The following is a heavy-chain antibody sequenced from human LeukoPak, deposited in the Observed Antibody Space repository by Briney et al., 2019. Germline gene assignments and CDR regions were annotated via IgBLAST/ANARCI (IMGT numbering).Heavy chain of an antibody. J-gene: IGHJ3*02. CDR3: ARGFWGHTNAFDI. CDR2: ISAYNGNT. V-gene: IGHV1-18*04. CDR1: GYTFTSYY. Sequence: EASVKVSCKASGYTFTSYYMHWVRQAPGQGLEWMGWISAYNGNTNYAQKLQGRVAMTTDTSTSTAYMELRSLRSDDTAVYYCARGFWGHTNAFDIWGQGTMVTVSS. D-gene: IGHD3-16*01.